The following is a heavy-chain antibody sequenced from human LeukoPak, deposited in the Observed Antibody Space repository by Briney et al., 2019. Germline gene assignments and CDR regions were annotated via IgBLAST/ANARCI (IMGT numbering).Heavy chain of an antibody. J-gene: IGHJ4*02. V-gene: IGHV3-53*01. CDR2: IYGGGST. CDR1: GGSISSGGYY. CDR3: ARGGYSYGSVFDY. D-gene: IGHD5-18*01. Sequence: ETLSLTCTVSGGSISSGGYYWSWVRQAPGKGLEWVSVIYGGGSTYYADSVKGRFTISRDNSKNTLYLQMNSLRAEDTAVYYCARGGYSYGSVFDYWGQGTLVTVSS.